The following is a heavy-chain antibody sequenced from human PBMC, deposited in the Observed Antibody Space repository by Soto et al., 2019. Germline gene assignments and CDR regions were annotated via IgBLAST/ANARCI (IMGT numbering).Heavy chain of an antibody. Sequence: QVQLQESGPGLVKPSQTLSLTCTVSGGSISSGGYYWNWIRQHPGKGLEWIGYIYYSGSTYYNPSLRSRVTISVDTSKNQFSLKLTSVTAADTAMYYCARDHSSSPGLWGQGTLVTVSS. CDR1: GGSISSGGYY. CDR2: IYYSGST. D-gene: IGHD6-6*01. J-gene: IGHJ4*02. CDR3: ARDHSSSPGL. V-gene: IGHV4-31*03.